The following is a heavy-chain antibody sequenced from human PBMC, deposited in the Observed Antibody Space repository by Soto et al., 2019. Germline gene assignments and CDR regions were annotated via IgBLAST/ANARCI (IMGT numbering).Heavy chain of an antibody. CDR1: GGSISSRSYY. CDR2: IDYSGST. CDR3: ERISIDSSGYYPYYYYGMDV. V-gene: IGHV4-39*07. Sequence: SETLSLTCTVSGGSISSRSYYWGWIRQPPGKGLERIGSIDYSGSTYYNPSLKSRVTISIDTSKNQFSLKVRSVTAADTAVYYRERISIDSSGYYPYYYYGMDVWGQGTTVTVSS. J-gene: IGHJ6*02. D-gene: IGHD3-22*01.